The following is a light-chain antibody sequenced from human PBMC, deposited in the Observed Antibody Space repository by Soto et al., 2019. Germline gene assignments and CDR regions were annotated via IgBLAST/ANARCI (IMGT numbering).Light chain of an antibody. CDR2: ANS. Sequence: QSVLTQPPSVSGAPGQRVTIPCTGSSSNIGAGYDVHWYQQLPGTAPKLLIYANSNRPSGVPDRFSGSKSGTSASLAITGLQAEDEADYYCQSYDTSLSVVFGGGTKLTVL. V-gene: IGLV1-40*01. J-gene: IGLJ2*01. CDR1: SSNIGAGYD. CDR3: QSYDTSLSVV.